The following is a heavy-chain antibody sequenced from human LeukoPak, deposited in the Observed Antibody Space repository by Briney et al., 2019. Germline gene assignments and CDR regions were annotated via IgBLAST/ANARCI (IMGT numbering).Heavy chain of an antibody. V-gene: IGHV3-23*01. CDR3: AKGKGLHYDTFGTYYYRPPDV. D-gene: IGHD3-9*01. CDR2: ISGSGGST. J-gene: IGHJ6*02. Sequence: GGSLRPSCAASGFTFSSYAMSWVRQAPGKGLEWVSAISGSGGSTYYADSVKGRFTISRDNSKNTLYLQMNSLRAEDTAVYYCAKGKGLHYDTFGTYYYRPPDVWGQGTTVTVSS. CDR1: GFTFSSYA.